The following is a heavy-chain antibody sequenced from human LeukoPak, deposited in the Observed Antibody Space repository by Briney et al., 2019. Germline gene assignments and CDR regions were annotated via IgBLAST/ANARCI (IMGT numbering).Heavy chain of an antibody. CDR3: AREGYYYDSSGYRSLYYYYGMDV. Sequence: GGSLRLSCAASGFTFSDHYMDWVRQAPGQGLEWVGRTRNKANSYTTEYAASVKGRFTISRDDSKNSLYLQMNSLKTEDTAVYYCAREGYYYDSSGYRSLYYYYGMDVWGQGTTVTVSS. CDR1: GFTFSDHY. V-gene: IGHV3-72*01. J-gene: IGHJ6*02. D-gene: IGHD3-22*01. CDR2: TRNKANSYTT.